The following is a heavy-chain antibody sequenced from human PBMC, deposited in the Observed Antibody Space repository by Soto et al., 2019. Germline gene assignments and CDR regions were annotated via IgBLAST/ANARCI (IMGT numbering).Heavy chain of an antibody. J-gene: IGHJ4*02. CDR1: GGSISSYY. Sequence: SETLSLTCTVSGGSISSYYWSWIRQPPGKGLEWIGYIYYSGSTNYNPSLKSRVTISVDTSKNQFSLKLSSVTAADTAVYYCARGTFYDYIWGSYPLRFDYWGRGTLVTVSS. V-gene: IGHV4-59*01. D-gene: IGHD3-16*02. CDR3: ARGTFYDYIWGSYPLRFDY. CDR2: IYYSGST.